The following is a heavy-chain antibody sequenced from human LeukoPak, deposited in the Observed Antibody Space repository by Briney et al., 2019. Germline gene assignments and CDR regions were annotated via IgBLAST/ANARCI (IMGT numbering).Heavy chain of an antibody. V-gene: IGHV4-59*01. CDR3: ARDGLYYDSSGYSVYNWFDP. CDR1: GGSISSYY. D-gene: IGHD3-22*01. CDR2: IYYSGST. J-gene: IGHJ5*02. Sequence: LRLSCAVSGGSISSYYWSWIRQPPGKGLEWIGYIYYSGSTNYNPSLKSRVTISVDTSKNQFSLKLSTVTAADTAVYCCARDGLYYDSSGYSVYNWFDPWGQGTLVTVSS.